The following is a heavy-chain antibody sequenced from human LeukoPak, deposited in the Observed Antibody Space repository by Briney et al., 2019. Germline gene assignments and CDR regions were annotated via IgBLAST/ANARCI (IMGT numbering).Heavy chain of an antibody. V-gene: IGHV3-23*01. CDR2: IGGSGSST. CDR3: AKAVDDYFFDY. D-gene: IGHD2-21*02. CDR1: GFTFSSYE. Sequence: GGSLRLSCAASGFTFSSYEMNWVRQAPGKGLEWVSGIGGSGSSTYYAESVKGRLTISRDNSKNTLYLQMNSLRAEDTAAYYCAKAVDDYFFDYWGQGTLVTVSS. J-gene: IGHJ4*02.